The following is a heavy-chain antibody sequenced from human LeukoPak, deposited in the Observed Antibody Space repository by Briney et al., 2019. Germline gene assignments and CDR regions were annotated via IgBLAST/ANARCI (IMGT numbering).Heavy chain of an antibody. Sequence: PSETLSLTCTVSGGSISSGSYYWSWIRQPAGKGLEWIGRIYTSGSTIYNPSLKSRVTISLDTSKNQFSLKLSSVTAADTAVYYCARDKLRARGFDYWGQGTLVTVSS. D-gene: IGHD3-10*01. CDR1: GGSISSGSYY. V-gene: IGHV4-61*02. CDR2: IYTSGST. J-gene: IGHJ4*02. CDR3: ARDKLRARGFDY.